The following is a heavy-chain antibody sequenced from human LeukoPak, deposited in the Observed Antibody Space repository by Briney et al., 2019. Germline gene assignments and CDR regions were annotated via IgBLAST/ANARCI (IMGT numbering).Heavy chain of an antibody. CDR1: GFTFSSYA. CDR3: AKVEDYSSSWYYFDY. CDR2: ISGSGGST. J-gene: IGHJ4*02. D-gene: IGHD6-13*01. Sequence: GGSLRLSCAASGFTFSSYAMSWVRQAPGKGLEWVSAISGSGGSTYYADSVKGRFTISRDNSKNTLYLQMNSLRAEDTAVYCCAKVEDYSSSWYYFDYWGQGTLVTVSS. V-gene: IGHV3-23*01.